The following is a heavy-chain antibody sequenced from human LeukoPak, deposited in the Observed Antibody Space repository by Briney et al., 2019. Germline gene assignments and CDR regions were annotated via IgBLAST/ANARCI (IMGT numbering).Heavy chain of an antibody. D-gene: IGHD6-19*01. V-gene: IGHV3-69-1*01. Sequence: GGSLRLSCAASGFTFSDYYMSWIRQAPGKGLEWVSSICRGSENIYYADSVKGRFTISRDNAKNSLYLQMDSLRAEDAAVYYCARVSSPVAGTRDPPEYWGQGTLVTVSS. CDR1: GFTFSDYY. CDR2: ICRGSENI. CDR3: ARVSSPVAGTRDPPEY. J-gene: IGHJ4*02.